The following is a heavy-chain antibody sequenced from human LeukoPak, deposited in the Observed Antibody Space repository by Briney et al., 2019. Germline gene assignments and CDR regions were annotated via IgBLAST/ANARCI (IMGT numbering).Heavy chain of an antibody. D-gene: IGHD2-21*02. CDR1: GFIFRRYG. CDR2: IWYDSSHV. J-gene: IGHJ6*02. Sequence: PGGSLRLSCAASGFIFRRYGMHRVPQTTGKGLEWVAIIWYDSSHVNYAGSVRGRFNIPRDNSKNTVDLQMDSLRAEDTAIYYCARGGSCGGDCFYYGMDVWGHGTTVIVSS. CDR3: ARGGSCGGDCFYYGMDV. V-gene: IGHV3-33*08.